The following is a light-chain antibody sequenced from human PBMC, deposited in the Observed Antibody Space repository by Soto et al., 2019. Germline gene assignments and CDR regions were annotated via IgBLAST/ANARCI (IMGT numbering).Light chain of an antibody. J-gene: IGKJ1*01. CDR2: GAS. CDR1: QSVTNH. V-gene: IGKV3-15*01. CDR3: QQCNNWLRT. Sequence: EILMTQAPYTLPVSPAERATLSWRASQSVTNHLAWYQPKPGQAPRLLIYGASSRNIAIPARFSGSGSGTDFTLTISSLQSEDFAVYYCQQCNNWLRTFGQGTKV.